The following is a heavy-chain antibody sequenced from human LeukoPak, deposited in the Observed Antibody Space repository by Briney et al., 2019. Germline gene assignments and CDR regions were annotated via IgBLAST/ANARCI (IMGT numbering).Heavy chain of an antibody. J-gene: IGHJ4*02. Sequence: GGSLRLSCAASGFVFSDYYMHWVRQAPGKGLVWVSHINGDGSNVNYADSVKGRFTISRDNAKDTLYLQMNSLRAEDTAVYYCARDATYYYDSSGYPDYWGQGTLVTVSS. CDR2: INGDGSNV. CDR3: ARDATYYYDSSGYPDY. V-gene: IGHV3-74*01. D-gene: IGHD3-22*01. CDR1: GFVFSDYY.